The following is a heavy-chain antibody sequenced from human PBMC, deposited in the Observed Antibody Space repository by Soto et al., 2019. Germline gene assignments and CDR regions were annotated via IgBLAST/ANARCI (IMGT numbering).Heavy chain of an antibody. J-gene: IGHJ3*01. CDR1: GFTFNIYA. CDR3: ATVARYDDFDV. CDR2: IGSTGTTT. Sequence: QLLGSGGGLVQPGGSLRLSCEASGFTFNIYAMTWVRQAPGKGLEWVSNIGSTGTTTYYADSVKGRFAISRDNSKSTLYLQMNSLRAEDPAVYYCATVARYDDFDVWGQGTMVTVSS. D-gene: IGHD3-9*01. V-gene: IGHV3-23*01.